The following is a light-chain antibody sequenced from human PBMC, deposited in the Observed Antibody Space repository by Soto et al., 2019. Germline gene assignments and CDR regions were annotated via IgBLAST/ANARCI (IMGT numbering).Light chain of an antibody. Sequence: QSVLIQPASVSGSPGQSITISCTGTSSDVGGYNYVSWHQQHPGKAPKLMMYEVSNRPSGVSNRFSGSKSGNTASLTISGLQAEDEADYYCSSYTTRSTWMFGGGTKLTVL. CDR1: SSDVGGYNY. V-gene: IGLV2-14*01. J-gene: IGLJ3*02. CDR3: SSYTTRSTWM. CDR2: EVS.